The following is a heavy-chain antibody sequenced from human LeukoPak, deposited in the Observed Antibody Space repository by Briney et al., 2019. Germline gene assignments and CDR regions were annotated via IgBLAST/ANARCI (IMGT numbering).Heavy chain of an antibody. V-gene: IGHV1-18*01. CDR2: ISAYNGNT. D-gene: IGHD2-21*02. J-gene: IGHJ4*02. Sequence: GASVKVSCKASGYTFTSYGISWVRQAPGQGLEWMGWISAYNGNTNYAQKLQGRVTMTTDTSTSTAYMELRSLRSDDTAVYYCARDQVAYCGGDCPAALDYWGQGTLVTVSS. CDR1: GYTFTSYG. CDR3: ARDQVAYCGGDCPAALDY.